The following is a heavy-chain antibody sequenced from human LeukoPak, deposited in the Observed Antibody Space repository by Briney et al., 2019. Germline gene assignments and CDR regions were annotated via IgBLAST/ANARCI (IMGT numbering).Heavy chain of an antibody. CDR3: ARSRVPAAHNWFDP. D-gene: IGHD2-2*01. V-gene: IGHV1-2*02. CDR1: GYTFTGYY. J-gene: IGHJ5*02. Sequence: ASVKVSCKASGYTFTGYYMHWVRQAPGQGLEWMGWINPNSGGTNYEQKFQGRVTMTRDTSISKAYMELSRLRSDDTAVYYCARSRVPAAHNWFDPWGQGTLVTVSS. CDR2: INPNSGGT.